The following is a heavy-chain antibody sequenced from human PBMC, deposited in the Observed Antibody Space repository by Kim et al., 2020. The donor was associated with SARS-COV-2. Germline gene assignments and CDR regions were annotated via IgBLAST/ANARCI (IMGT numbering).Heavy chain of an antibody. CDR1: GFTFSSYW. Sequence: GGSLRLSCAASGFTFSSYWMSWVRQAPGKGLEWVANIKQDGSEKYYVDSVKGRFTISRDNAKNSLYLQMNSLRAEDTAVYYCARGVSVHYDFWSGYPTYFDYWGQGTLVTVSS. J-gene: IGHJ4*02. D-gene: IGHD3-3*01. V-gene: IGHV3-7*01. CDR2: IKQDGSEK. CDR3: ARGVSVHYDFWSGYPTYFDY.